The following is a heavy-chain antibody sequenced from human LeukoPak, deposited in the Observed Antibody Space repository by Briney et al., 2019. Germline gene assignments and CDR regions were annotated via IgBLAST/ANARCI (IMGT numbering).Heavy chain of an antibody. Sequence: SETLSLTCSVSTDSTNTYYWTWIRQSPGKGLEWIGHIFHSGSTDYKPSFKNRVTISIDMSRKEFSLKLTSVTVADTAMYYCVRLRWELLAPYFDHWGQGAFVNVSS. CDR1: TDSTNTYY. CDR3: VRLRWELLAPYFDH. CDR2: IFHSGST. J-gene: IGHJ4*02. V-gene: IGHV4-59*01. D-gene: IGHD2-15*01.